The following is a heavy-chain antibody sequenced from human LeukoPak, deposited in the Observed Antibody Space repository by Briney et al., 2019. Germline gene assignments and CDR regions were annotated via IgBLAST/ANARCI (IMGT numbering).Heavy chain of an antibody. CDR2: IWYDGSNK. CDR1: GFTFSSYG. D-gene: IGHD3-3*01. Sequence: GGSLRLSCAASGFTFSSYGMHWVRQAPGKGLEWGAVIWYDGSNKYYADSVKGRFTISRDNSKNTLYLQMNSLRAEDTAVYYCARDISTYDFWSGYYADYYYYMDVWGKGTTVTVSS. V-gene: IGHV3-33*08. J-gene: IGHJ6*03. CDR3: ARDISTYDFWSGYYADYYYYMDV.